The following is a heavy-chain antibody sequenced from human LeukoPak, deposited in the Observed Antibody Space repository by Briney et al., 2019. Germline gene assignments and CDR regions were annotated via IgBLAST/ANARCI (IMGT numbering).Heavy chain of an antibody. V-gene: IGHV3-21*01. Sequence: GGSLRLSCPASGFTFSSYTMNWVRQAPGKGLEWVSSIRTSSNYRYYADSVKGRFTISRDNAKNSLYLQMNSLRAEDTAVYYCARVSAQNWFDPWGQGTLVTVSS. CDR3: ARVSAQNWFDP. CDR2: IRTSSNYR. J-gene: IGHJ5*02. CDR1: GFTFSSYT.